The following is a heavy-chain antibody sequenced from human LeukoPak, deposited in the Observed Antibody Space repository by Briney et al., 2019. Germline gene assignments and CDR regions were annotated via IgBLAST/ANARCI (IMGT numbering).Heavy chain of an antibody. CDR3: ARAGIARNDAFDI. J-gene: IGHJ3*02. CDR1: GGSFSGYY. CDR2: INHSGST. V-gene: IGHV4-34*01. Sequence: PSETLSLTCAVYGGSFSGYYWSWIRQPPGKGLEWIGEINHSGSTNYNPSLKSRVTISVDTSKNQFSLKLSSVTAADTAVYYCARAGIARNDAFDIWGQGTMVTVSS. D-gene: IGHD6-13*01.